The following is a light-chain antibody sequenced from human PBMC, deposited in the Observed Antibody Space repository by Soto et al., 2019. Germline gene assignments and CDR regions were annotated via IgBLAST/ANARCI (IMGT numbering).Light chain of an antibody. CDR2: GAS. Sequence: DIVLTQSPGTLSLPPGERATLSCRASQGVSANHLTWYQQKPGQAPRLLMCGASTRATGIPDRFSGSGSGTDFTLTISRLEPEDFAVYFCQQYSRSPFTFGPGTKVDIK. CDR1: QGVSANH. J-gene: IGKJ3*01. CDR3: QQYSRSPFT. V-gene: IGKV3-20*01.